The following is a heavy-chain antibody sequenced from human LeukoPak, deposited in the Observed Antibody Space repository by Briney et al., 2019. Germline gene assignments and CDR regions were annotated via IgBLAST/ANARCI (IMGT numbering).Heavy chain of an antibody. CDR3: AVRNRSSWSPFDF. CDR2: IIPILGIA. Sequence: GASVKVSCKASGGTFSSYAISWVRQAPGQGLEWMGRIIPILGIANYAQKFQGRVTITADKSTSTAYMELSSLRSEDTAVYYCAVRNRSSWSPFDFWGQGTLVTVSS. V-gene: IGHV1-69*04. J-gene: IGHJ4*02. D-gene: IGHD6-13*01. CDR1: GGTFSSYA.